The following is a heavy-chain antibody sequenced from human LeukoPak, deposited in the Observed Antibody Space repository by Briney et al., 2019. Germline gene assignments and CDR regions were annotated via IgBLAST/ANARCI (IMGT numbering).Heavy chain of an antibody. Sequence: ASVKVSCKASGYTFTNFPIGSVRQAPGQGLEWMGWISAYNGYTKYAPSLQGRVTMTTDTSTSTAYMQLRSLRSDDTAMYYCARVGGNYEGLIDYWGQGTLVTVSS. CDR3: ARVGGNYEGLIDY. CDR2: ISAYNGYT. J-gene: IGHJ4*02. V-gene: IGHV1-18*01. D-gene: IGHD1-26*01. CDR1: GYTFTNFP.